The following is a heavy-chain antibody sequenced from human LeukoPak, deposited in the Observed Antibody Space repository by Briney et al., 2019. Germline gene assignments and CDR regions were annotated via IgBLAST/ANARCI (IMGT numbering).Heavy chain of an antibody. V-gene: IGHV4-4*07. D-gene: IGHD2-2*02. Sequence: AETLSLTCTVSGGSISNYYWNWIRQPAGKGLEWIGRFYTSGSISYYPSLKSRVTMSSDTSKNQFSLNLNSVTAADTAVYYCVGEGAGCSSPSCYMAFDIWGQGTLVTASS. J-gene: IGHJ3*02. CDR3: VGEGAGCSSPSCYMAFDI. CDR1: GGSISNYY. CDR2: FYTSGSI.